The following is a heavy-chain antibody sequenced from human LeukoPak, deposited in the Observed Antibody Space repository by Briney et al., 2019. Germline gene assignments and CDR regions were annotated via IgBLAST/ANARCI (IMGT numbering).Heavy chain of an antibody. J-gene: IGHJ4*02. V-gene: IGHV3-21*03. CDR3: TTVDCTGGDCYSYY. D-gene: IGHD2-21*02. Sequence: KPGGSLRLSCAASGFTFSSYSMNWVRQAPGKGLEWVSSISSSSSYIYYADSVKGRFTISRDNAKNSLYLQMNSLKTEDTAVYHCTTVDCTGGDCYSYYWGQGTLVTVSS. CDR1: GFTFSSYS. CDR2: ISSSSSYI.